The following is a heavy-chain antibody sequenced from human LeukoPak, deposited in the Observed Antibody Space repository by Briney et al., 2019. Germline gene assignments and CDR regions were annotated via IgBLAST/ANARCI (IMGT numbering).Heavy chain of an antibody. CDR2: IYSGGNT. D-gene: IGHD2-2*01. J-gene: IGHJ4*02. Sequence: HGGSLRLSCAASGFTVSINYMSWVRQAPGKGLEWVSVIYSGGNTYYADSVKGRFTISRDNSKNTVYLQMNSLRAEDTAVYYCARGETSSYDYWGQGTLVTVSS. CDR3: ARGETSSYDY. CDR1: GFTVSINY. V-gene: IGHV3-53*01.